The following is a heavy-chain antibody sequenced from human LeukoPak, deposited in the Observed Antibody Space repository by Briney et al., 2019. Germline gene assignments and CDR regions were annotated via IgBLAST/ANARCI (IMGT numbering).Heavy chain of an antibody. CDR2: IGGASGTT. Sequence: PGGSLRLSCAASGFIFSSYNMNWVRQAPGKGLQWVSYIGGASGTTYYADSVQGRFTISRDNAQNSLYLQMHSLRDEDTAVYYCVRAGVDTAMIFDFDYWGQGTLVTVSS. CDR1: GFIFSSYN. CDR3: VRAGVDTAMIFDFDY. V-gene: IGHV3-48*02. J-gene: IGHJ4*02. D-gene: IGHD5-18*01.